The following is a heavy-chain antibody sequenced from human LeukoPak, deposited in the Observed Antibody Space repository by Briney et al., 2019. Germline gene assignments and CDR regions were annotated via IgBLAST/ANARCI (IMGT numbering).Heavy chain of an antibody. CDR3: AKNGIVVVVPTNWFDP. J-gene: IGHJ5*02. V-gene: IGHV3-30*18. CDR2: ISYDGSNK. Sequence: PGGSLRPSCAASGFTFSRYGMHWVRQAPGKGLEWLAFISYDGSNKYYADSVKGRFIISRDNSKNTLYLQMNSLRAEDTAVYYCAKNGIVVVVPTNWFDPWGQGTLVTVSS. CDR1: GFTFSRYG. D-gene: IGHD2-15*01.